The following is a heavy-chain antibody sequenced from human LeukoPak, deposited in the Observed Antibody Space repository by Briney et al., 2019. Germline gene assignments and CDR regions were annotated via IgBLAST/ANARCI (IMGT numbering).Heavy chain of an antibody. CDR2: IRAYNGNT. Sequence: ASVKVSCKASGYTFTSYGISWVRQAPGQGLEWMGWIRAYNGNTNYAQKLQGRVTMTTDTSTSTADMELRSLRSDDTAVYYCAQSGAYYYYMDVWGKGTTVTVSS. D-gene: IGHD2-8*02. CDR1: GYTFTSYG. CDR3: AQSGAYYYYMDV. J-gene: IGHJ6*03. V-gene: IGHV1-18*01.